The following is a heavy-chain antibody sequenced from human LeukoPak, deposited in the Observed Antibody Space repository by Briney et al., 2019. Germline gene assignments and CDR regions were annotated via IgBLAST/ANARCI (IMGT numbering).Heavy chain of an antibody. V-gene: IGHV4-4*07. CDR2: ISTTGST. D-gene: IGHD6-6*01. Sequence: SETLSLTCTVSGGSISSYYWNWIRQPAGKGLEWIGRISTTGSTNYNPSLKSRLTMSVDTSKNQFTLRLSSVSAADTAVYYCAREYSSSSGRTFDYWGQGTLVTVSS. J-gene: IGHJ4*02. CDR1: GGSISSYY. CDR3: AREYSSSSGRTFDY.